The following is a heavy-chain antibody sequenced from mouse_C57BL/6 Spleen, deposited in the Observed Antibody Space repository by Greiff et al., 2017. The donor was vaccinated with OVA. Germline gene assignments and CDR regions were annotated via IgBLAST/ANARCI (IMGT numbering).Heavy chain of an antibody. CDR3: ARERAYDYDGGYFDY. CDR1: GYTFTSYW. Sequence: QVQLQQPGTELVKPGASVKLSCKASGYTFTSYWMHWVKQRPGQGLEWIGNINPSNGGTNYNEKFKSKATLTVDKSSSTAYMQLSSLTSEDSAGYYWARERAYDYDGGYFDYWGQGTTLTVSS. V-gene: IGHV1-53*01. CDR2: INPSNGGT. J-gene: IGHJ2*01. D-gene: IGHD2-4*01.